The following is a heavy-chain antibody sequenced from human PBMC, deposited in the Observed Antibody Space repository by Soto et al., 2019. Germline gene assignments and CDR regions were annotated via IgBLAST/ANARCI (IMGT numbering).Heavy chain of an antibody. Sequence: QVQLMQSGAEVKKPGASVKVSCKASGDTFTDYYIHWVRQAPGQGLEWMGTVNPSGGHTTYAQHFLGRVTMTRDTSTSTLYMELTSLTSDDTAIYYCARGGHVVVVTAALDYWGQGTLFTFSS. CDR1: GDTFTDYY. V-gene: IGHV1-46*01. CDR2: VNPSGGHT. J-gene: IGHJ4*02. CDR3: ARGGHVVVVTAALDY. D-gene: IGHD2-21*02.